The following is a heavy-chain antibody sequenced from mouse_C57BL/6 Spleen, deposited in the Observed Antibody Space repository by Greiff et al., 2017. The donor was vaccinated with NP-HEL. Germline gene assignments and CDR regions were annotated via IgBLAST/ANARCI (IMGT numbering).Heavy chain of an antibody. CDR3: ARDITTTVVNAMDY. J-gene: IGHJ4*01. CDR1: GFTFSDYG. CDR2: ISSGSSTI. Sequence: EVRRVESGGGLVKPGGSLKLSCAASGFTFSDYGMHWVRQAPEKGLEWVAYISSGSSTIYYADTVKGRFTISRDNAKNTLFLQMTSLRSEDTAMYYWARDITTTVVNAMDYWGQGTSVTVSS. D-gene: IGHD1-1*01. V-gene: IGHV5-17*01.